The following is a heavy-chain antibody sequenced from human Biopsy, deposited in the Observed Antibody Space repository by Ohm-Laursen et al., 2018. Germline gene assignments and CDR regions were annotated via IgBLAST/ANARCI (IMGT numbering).Heavy chain of an antibody. Sequence: SLRLSCAAAGFDFSDYSMTWVRQAPGKGLEWVSSVTTTSSYIYYADSVKGRFTISRDNAKNSLYLQMNSLRAEDAAVYYCERADPPPGRRLVVVACDFDGWGQGTRVTVSS. J-gene: IGHJ4*02. CDR1: GFDFSDYS. CDR3: ERADPPPGRRLVVVACDFDG. V-gene: IGHV3-21*01. D-gene: IGHD2-15*01. CDR2: VTTTSSYI.